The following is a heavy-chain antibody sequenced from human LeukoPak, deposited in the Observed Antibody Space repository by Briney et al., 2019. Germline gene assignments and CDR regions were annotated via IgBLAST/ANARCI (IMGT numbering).Heavy chain of an antibody. CDR1: GSTFSSYW. CDR3: ARGDSSSPLDY. Sequence: PGGSLRLSCAASGSTFSSYWMSWVRQAPGKGLEWVANIKQDGSEKYYVDSVKGRFTISRDNAKNSLYLQMNSLRAEDTAVYYCARGDSSSPLDYWGQGTLVTVSS. D-gene: IGHD6-13*01. CDR2: IKQDGSEK. J-gene: IGHJ4*02. V-gene: IGHV3-7*04.